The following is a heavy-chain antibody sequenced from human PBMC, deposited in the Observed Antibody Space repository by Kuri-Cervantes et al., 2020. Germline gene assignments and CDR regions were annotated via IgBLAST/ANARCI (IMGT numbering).Heavy chain of an antibody. V-gene: IGHV4-39*01. Sequence: SETLSLTCIVSGGSIRSSSNYWGWIRQPPGKGLEWIGSIYHSGSTYYNPSLKSRVTISVDTSKNQFSLKLSSVTAADTAVYYCARHSGYNFWSGYSPFDAFDIWGQGTMVTVSS. CDR3: ARHSGYNFWSGYSPFDAFDI. CDR2: IYHSGST. D-gene: IGHD3-3*01. J-gene: IGHJ3*02. CDR1: GGSIRSSSNY.